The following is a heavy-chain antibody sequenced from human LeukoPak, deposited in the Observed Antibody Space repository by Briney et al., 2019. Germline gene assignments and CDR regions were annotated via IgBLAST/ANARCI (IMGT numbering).Heavy chain of an antibody. CDR3: ARGSWYYDSSGNYGALDY. Sequence: GGSLRLYCAASGFTFSSYEMNWVRQAPGKGLEWVSYISATGSGIHYADSVKGRFTISRDNAKNSVYLQMNSLRAEDTAVYYCARGSWYYDSSGNYGALDYWGQGTLVTVSS. D-gene: IGHD3-22*01. J-gene: IGHJ4*02. CDR2: ISATGSGI. CDR1: GFTFSSYE. V-gene: IGHV3-48*03.